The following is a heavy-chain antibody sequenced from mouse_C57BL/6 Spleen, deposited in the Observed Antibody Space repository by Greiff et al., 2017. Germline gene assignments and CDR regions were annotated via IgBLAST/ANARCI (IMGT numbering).Heavy chain of an antibody. CDR2: IDPEDGDT. D-gene: IGHD1-1*01. Sequence: EVQLQQSGAELVKPGASVKLSCTASGFNIKAYYMHWVKQRTEQGLEWIGRIDPEDGDTKYAPKFQGKATITADTSSNTAYLQLSSLTSEDTAVYYCARSGTTVGGIFDYWGQGTTLTVSS. V-gene: IGHV14-2*01. CDR3: ARSGTTVGGIFDY. J-gene: IGHJ2*01. CDR1: GFNIKAYY.